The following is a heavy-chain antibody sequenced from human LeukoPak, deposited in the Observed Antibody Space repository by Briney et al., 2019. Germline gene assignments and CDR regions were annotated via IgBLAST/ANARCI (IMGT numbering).Heavy chain of an antibody. CDR2: IKSNTDGGTT. Sequence: GGSLRLSCAASGFTFSNACMSWVRQTPGKGPEWVGRIKSNTDGGTTDFAAPVKGRFTISRDDSENALYMQMNRLKTEDTAVYYCTTQLLYEHNFDYWGQGTLVTVSS. V-gene: IGHV3-15*01. CDR3: TTQLLYEHNFDY. CDR1: GFTFSNAC. D-gene: IGHD2-2*02. J-gene: IGHJ4*02.